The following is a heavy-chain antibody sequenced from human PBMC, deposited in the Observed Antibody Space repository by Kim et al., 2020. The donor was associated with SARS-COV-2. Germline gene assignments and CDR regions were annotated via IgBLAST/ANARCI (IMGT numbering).Heavy chain of an antibody. CDR3: IRPPYCSSNNCYTGY. V-gene: IGHV3-73*01. D-gene: IGHD2-2*02. J-gene: IGHJ4*02. Sequence: GGSLRLSCAASGFTFSGSAMNWVRQASGKGLEWVGRIRSKVNDYATAYAASVKGRFTISRDDSKNTAYLQMNSLQIEDTAVYYCIRPPYCSSNNCYTGYWGQGTLVTVSP. CDR2: IRSKVNDYAT. CDR1: GFTFSGSA.